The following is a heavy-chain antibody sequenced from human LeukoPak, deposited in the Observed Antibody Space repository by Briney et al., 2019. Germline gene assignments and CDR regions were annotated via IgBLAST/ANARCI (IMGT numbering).Heavy chain of an antibody. V-gene: IGHV3-7*01. D-gene: IGHD6-19*01. J-gene: IGHJ4*02. CDR2: IKQDGSEK. CDR1: GFTFSSYW. Sequence: GGSLRLSCAASGFTFSSYWMSWVRQAPGKGLEWVANIKQDGSEKYHVDSEKGRFTISRDNAENSLYLQMNSLRGEDTAVYFCARAGYSSGWDYWGQGTLVTVSS. CDR3: ARAGYSSGWDY.